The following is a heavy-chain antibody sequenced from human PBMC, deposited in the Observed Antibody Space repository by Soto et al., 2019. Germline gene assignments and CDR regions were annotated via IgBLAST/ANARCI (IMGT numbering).Heavy chain of an antibody. D-gene: IGHD4-17*01. J-gene: IGHJ6*03. Sequence: PGGSLRLSCAASGFTFDDYGMSWVRQAPGKGLEWVSGINWNGGSTGYADSVKGRFTISRDNAKNSLYLQMNSLRAEDTALYYCARGSVTQSMGYYYYMDVWGKGTTVTVSS. CDR1: GFTFDDYG. V-gene: IGHV3-20*04. CDR3: ARGSVTQSMGYYYYMDV. CDR2: INWNGGST.